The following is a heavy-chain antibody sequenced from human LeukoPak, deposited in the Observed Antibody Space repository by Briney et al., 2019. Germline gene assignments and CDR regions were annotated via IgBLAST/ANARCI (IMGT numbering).Heavy chain of an antibody. CDR3: ARFGYCSSTSCSHSFDAFDF. D-gene: IGHD2-2*01. Sequence: GESLKISCKCSGYSFTSYWIGWVRHMPGKGLEWMGIIYSCDSDTRYSPSFQGQVTISADKSISTAYLQWSSLKASDTAMYYCARFGYCSSTSCSHSFDAFDFWGQGTMVSVCS. J-gene: IGHJ3*01. CDR2: IYSCDSDT. CDR1: GYSFTSYW. V-gene: IGHV5-51*01.